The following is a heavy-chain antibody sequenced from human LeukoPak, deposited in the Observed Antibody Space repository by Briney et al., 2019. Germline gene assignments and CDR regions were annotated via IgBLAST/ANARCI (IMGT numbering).Heavy chain of an antibody. Sequence: GGSLRLSCAASGFTFSGSAMHWVRQASGKGLEWVGRIRSKANSYATAYAASVKGRFTISRDDSKNTAYLQMNSLKTEDTAVYYCTTIIAAAGTFYMDVWGKGTTVTISS. J-gene: IGHJ6*03. D-gene: IGHD6-13*01. V-gene: IGHV3-73*01. CDR2: IRSKANSYAT. CDR1: GFTFSGSA. CDR3: TTIIAAAGTFYMDV.